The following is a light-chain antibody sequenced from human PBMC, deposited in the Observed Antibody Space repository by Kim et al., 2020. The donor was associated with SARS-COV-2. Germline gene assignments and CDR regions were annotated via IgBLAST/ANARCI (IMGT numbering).Light chain of an antibody. V-gene: IGKV1-33*01. Sequence: ASVGDRVTITCPASQDVTKYLNWYQQRPGKAPKLVIYAASNLDSGVPSRFSGSGSGTEFTFTITNLQPEDIATYYCQQYDELPLTFGGGTKVDIK. CDR3: QQYDELPLT. CDR1: QDVTKY. CDR2: AAS. J-gene: IGKJ4*01.